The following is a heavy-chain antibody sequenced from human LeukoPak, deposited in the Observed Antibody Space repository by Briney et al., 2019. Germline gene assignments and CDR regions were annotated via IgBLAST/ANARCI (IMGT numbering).Heavy chain of an antibody. CDR3: ARDYYYDSSGPGSYDAFDI. V-gene: IGHV1-18*01. D-gene: IGHD3-22*01. CDR1: GYTFTSYG. CDR2: ISAYNGNT. J-gene: IGHJ3*02. Sequence: VASVKVSCKASGYTFTSYGISWVRQAPGQGLEWMGWISAYNGNTNYAQKLQGRVTMTTDTSTSTAYMEPRSLRSDDTAVYYCARDYYYDSSGPGSYDAFDIWGQGTMVTVSS.